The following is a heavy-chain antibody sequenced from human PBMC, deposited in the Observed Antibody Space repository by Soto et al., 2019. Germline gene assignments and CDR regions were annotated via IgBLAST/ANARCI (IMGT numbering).Heavy chain of an antibody. V-gene: IGHV3-48*02. D-gene: IGHD5-12*01. CDR2: ISSSSSTI. Sequence: LEWVSYISSSSSTIYYADSVKGRFTISRDNAKNSLYLQMNSLRDEDTAVYYCAREKSGYDYHDAFDIWGQGTMVTVSS. CDR3: AREKSGYDYHDAFDI. J-gene: IGHJ3*02.